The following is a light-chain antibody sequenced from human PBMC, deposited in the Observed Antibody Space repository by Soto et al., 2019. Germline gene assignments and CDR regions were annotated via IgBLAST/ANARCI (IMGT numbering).Light chain of an antibody. CDR2: DVT. CDR1: SSDVGGYNY. V-gene: IGLV2-11*01. Sequence: QSALTQPRSVSGSPGQSVTISCTGTSSDVGGYNYVSWYQQYPGKPPKLMIYDVTERPSGVPDRFSGAKSGNTASLTISGLQAEDESEYYCCSYAGSYTLVFGGGTKLTV. CDR3: CSYAGSYTLV. J-gene: IGLJ2*01.